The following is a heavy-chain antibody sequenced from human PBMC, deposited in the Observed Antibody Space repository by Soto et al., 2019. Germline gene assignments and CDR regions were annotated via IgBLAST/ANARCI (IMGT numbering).Heavy chain of an antibody. V-gene: IGHV4-34*01. CDR3: AGFMVRGPSLQDY. D-gene: IGHD3-10*01. CDR1: GGSFSGYY. Sequence: ETLSLTCAVYGGSFSGYYWSWIRQPPGKGLEWIGEINHNGSTNYNPSLKSRVTISVETSKNQFSLKLSSVTAADTAVYYCAGFMVRGPSLQDYWGQGTLVTVSS. CDR2: INHNGST. J-gene: IGHJ4*02.